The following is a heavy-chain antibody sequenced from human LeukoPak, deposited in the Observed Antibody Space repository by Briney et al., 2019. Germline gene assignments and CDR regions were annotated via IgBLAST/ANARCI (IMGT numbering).Heavy chain of an antibody. CDR3: AKRGVVIRVILVGFHKEAYYFDS. J-gene: IGHJ4*02. Sequence: GGSLRLSCAVSGITLSNYGITWVRQAPGKGLEWVAGISDTGGRTNYADSVKGRFTISRDNPKNTLYLQMNSLRAEDTAVYFCAKRGVVIRVILVGFHKEAYYFDSWGQGALVTVSS. CDR2: ISDTGGRT. CDR1: GITLSNYG. V-gene: IGHV3-23*01. D-gene: IGHD3-22*01.